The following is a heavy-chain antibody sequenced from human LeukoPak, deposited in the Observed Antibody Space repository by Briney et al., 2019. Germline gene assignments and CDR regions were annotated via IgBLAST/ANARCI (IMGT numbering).Heavy chain of an antibody. J-gene: IGHJ6*02. CDR2: IYTSGST. CDR3: ARDRAAAGPTIYHYYGMDV. D-gene: IGHD6-13*01. CDR1: GGSISSYY. Sequence: SETLSLTCTVSGGSISSYYWSWIRQPAGKGLEWIGRIYTSGSTNYNPSLKSRVTMSVDTSKNQFSLKLSSVTAADTAVYYCARDRAAAGPTIYHYYGMDVWGQGTTVTVSS. V-gene: IGHV4-4*07.